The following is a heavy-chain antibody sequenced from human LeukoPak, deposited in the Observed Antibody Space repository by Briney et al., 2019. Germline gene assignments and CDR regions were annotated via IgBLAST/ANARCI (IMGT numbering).Heavy chain of an antibody. CDR3: ARIGHEDYYFDY. V-gene: IGHV4-59*01. J-gene: IGHJ4*02. CDR1: GGSISSYY. Sequence: SETPSLTCTVSGGSISSYYWSWIRQPPGKGLEWIGYIYYSGSANYNPSLKSRVTISVDTSKNQFSLKLSSVTAADTAVYYCARIGHEDYYFDYWGQGTPFTVSS. CDR2: IYYSGSA.